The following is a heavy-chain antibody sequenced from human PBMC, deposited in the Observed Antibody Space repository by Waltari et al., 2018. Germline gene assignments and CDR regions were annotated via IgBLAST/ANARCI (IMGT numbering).Heavy chain of an antibody. Sequence: EVQLVESGGGLVQPGGSLRLSCAASGFTFSSYWMSRVRQAPGKGLEWVANIKQDGSEKYYVDSVKGRFTISRDNAKNSLYLQMNSLRAEDTAVYYCARIGVVVITTVEVEDYWGQGTLVTVSS. J-gene: IGHJ4*02. V-gene: IGHV3-7*01. CDR2: IKQDGSEK. CDR3: ARIGVVVITTVEVEDY. CDR1: GFTFSSYW. D-gene: IGHD3-22*01.